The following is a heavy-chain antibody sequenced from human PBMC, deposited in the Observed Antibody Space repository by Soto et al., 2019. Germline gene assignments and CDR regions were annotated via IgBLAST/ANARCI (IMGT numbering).Heavy chain of an antibody. V-gene: IGHV1-18*01. D-gene: IGHD6-19*01. CDR3: ARVSSSGWYTAAY. Sequence: QVQLVQSGDEVKKPGASVKVSCKASGYTFTSYDINWVRQAPGQGLEWMGWISGYNGNTNYAQKLQGRVTMTADTSTSTAHMELRSLRSDDTAVYYCARVSSSGWYTAAYWGQGTLVTVSS. J-gene: IGHJ4*02. CDR2: ISGYNGNT. CDR1: GYTFTSYD.